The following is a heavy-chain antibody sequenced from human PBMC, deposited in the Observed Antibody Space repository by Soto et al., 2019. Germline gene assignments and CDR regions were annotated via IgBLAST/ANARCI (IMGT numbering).Heavy chain of an antibody. CDR1: GFTFSSYG. CDR2: IWYDGSNK. CDR3: ARDYYDSSGQYGVYGMDV. Sequence: GGSLRLSCAASGFTFSSYGMHWVRQAPGKGLEWVAVIWYDGSNKYYADSVKGRFTISRDNSKNTLYLQMNSLRAEDTAVYYCARDYYDSSGQYGVYGMDVWGQGTTVTVSS. J-gene: IGHJ6*02. D-gene: IGHD3-22*01. V-gene: IGHV3-33*01.